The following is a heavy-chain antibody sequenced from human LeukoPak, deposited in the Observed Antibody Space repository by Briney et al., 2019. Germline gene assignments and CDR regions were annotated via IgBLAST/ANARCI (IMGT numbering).Heavy chain of an antibody. V-gene: IGHV3-49*04. CDR3: TRDRYCSSTSCYFYMDV. Sequence: GGSLRLSCTASGFTFGDYAMSWVRQAPGKGLEWVGFIRSKAYGGTTEYAASVKGRFTISRDDSKSIAYLQMNSLKTEDTAVYYCTRDRYCSSTSCYFYMDVWGKGTTVTVSS. CDR2: IRSKAYGGTT. CDR1: GFTFGDYA. D-gene: IGHD2-2*01. J-gene: IGHJ6*03.